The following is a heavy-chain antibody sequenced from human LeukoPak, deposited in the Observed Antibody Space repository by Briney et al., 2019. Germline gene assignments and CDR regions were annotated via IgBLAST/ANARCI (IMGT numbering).Heavy chain of an antibody. Sequence: PGGSLRLSCAASGFTFSTYAMHWVRQAPGKGLEYVSAISSNGSSTYYASSVKGRFTISRDNSKNTLYLQMGSLRAEDMAVYYCARAYNSGWTFDYWGQGTLVTVSS. D-gene: IGHD6-19*01. CDR1: GFTFSTYA. V-gene: IGHV3-64*01. J-gene: IGHJ4*02. CDR3: ARAYNSGWTFDY. CDR2: ISSNGSST.